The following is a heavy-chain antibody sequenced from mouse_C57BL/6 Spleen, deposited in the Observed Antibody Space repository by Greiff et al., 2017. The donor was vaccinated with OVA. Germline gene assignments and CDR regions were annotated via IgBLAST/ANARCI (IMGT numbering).Heavy chain of an antibody. Sequence: VQLQQPGAELVMPGASVKLSCKASGYTFTSYWMHWVKQRPGQGLEWIGEIDPSDSYTNYNQKFKGKSTLTVDKSSSTAYMELSILTSEDSAVYYCARFTMIKNYAMDYWGQGTSVTVSS. V-gene: IGHV1-69*01. CDR1: GYTFTSYW. D-gene: IGHD2-4*01. CDR2: IDPSDSYT. CDR3: ARFTMIKNYAMDY. J-gene: IGHJ4*01.